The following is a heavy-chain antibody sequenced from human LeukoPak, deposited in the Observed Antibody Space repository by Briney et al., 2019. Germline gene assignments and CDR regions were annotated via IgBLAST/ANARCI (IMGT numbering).Heavy chain of an antibody. V-gene: IGHV3-21*01. CDR1: GFTFSTYS. Sequence: SAGYLRLSCAASGFTFSTYSMNWVRQAPGKGLEWVSSISSSSSFFYHTDSVKGRFTDATDTAKNSLYLQMNSLRAEDTAVYYCARDGLKAKSFDPWGQGTLVTVST. CDR3: ARDGLKAKSFDP. CDR2: ISSSSSFF. D-gene: IGHD2-2*03. J-gene: IGHJ5*02.